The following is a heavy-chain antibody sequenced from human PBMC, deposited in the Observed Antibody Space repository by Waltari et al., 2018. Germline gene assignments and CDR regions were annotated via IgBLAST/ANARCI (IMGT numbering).Heavy chain of an antibody. CDR1: AFPFADYA. J-gene: IGHJ4*02. V-gene: IGHV3-9*01. CDR3: AKPRPGQQLIRTLFDY. D-gene: IGHD6-13*01. CDR2: ITWNSGSI. Sequence: EVQLVESGGGLVQPGRSLRLACAASAFPFADYAMHWVRRAPRKGLEWVSGITWNSGSIGYADSVKGRFTISRDNAKNSLYLQMNSLRADDTALYYCAKPRPGQQLIRTLFDYWGQGTLVTVSS.